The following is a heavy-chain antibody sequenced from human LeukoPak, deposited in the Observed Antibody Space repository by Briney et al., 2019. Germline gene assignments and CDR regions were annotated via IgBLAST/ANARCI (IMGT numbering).Heavy chain of an antibody. CDR3: ARDGGWLQLFDY. D-gene: IGHD5-24*01. CDR2: ISYDGSNK. Sequence: GRSLRLSCAASGFTFSSYAMHWVRQAPGKGLEWVAVISYDGSNKYYADPVKGRFTISRDNSKNTLYLQMNSLRAEDTAVYYCARDGGWLQLFDYWGQGTLVTVSS. J-gene: IGHJ4*02. CDR1: GFTFSSYA. V-gene: IGHV3-30-3*01.